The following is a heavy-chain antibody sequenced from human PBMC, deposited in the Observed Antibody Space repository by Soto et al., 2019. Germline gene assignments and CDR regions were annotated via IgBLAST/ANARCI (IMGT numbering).Heavy chain of an antibody. J-gene: IGHJ4*02. D-gene: IGHD6-19*01. CDR3: ARDEASSGRFDY. CDR2: IYCSGST. V-gene: IGHV4-31*03. CDR1: GGSISSGGYY. Sequence: RSLTCTVSGGSISSGGYYWSWIRQHPGKGLEWIGYIYCSGSTYYNPSLKSRVTISVDTSKNQFSLKLSSVTAADTAVYYCARDEASSGRFDYWGQGTLVTVSS.